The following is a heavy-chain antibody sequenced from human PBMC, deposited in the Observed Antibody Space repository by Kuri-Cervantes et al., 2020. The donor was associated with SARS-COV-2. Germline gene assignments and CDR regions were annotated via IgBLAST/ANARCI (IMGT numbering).Heavy chain of an antibody. CDR3: ARADLLFAVWFDP. Sequence: ESLKISCTVSGGSISSSGYYWGWIRQPPGKGLEWIGNIYDSGSTYYNPSLKSRVTISVDTSKNQFSLKLSSVTAADTAVYYCARADLLFAVWFDPWGQGTLVTVSS. CDR2: IYDSGST. CDR1: GGSISSSGYY. D-gene: IGHD3-3*01. V-gene: IGHV4-39*01. J-gene: IGHJ5*02.